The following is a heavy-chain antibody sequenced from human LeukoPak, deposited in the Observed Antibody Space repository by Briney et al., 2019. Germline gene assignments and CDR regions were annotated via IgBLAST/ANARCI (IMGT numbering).Heavy chain of an antibody. J-gene: IGHJ5*02. V-gene: IGHV1-69*13. CDR2: ILPIFGTA. D-gene: IGHD3-9*01. Sequence: RASVKVSCKAPGGTFSSYVINWVRQAPGQGLEWMGGILPIFGTAIYAQHFQGRLTITADESTNSAYMELNRLRSDDTAVYYCARAEDQGRYFDWLPGFDPWGQGTLVTVSS. CDR1: GGTFSSYV. CDR3: ARAEDQGRYFDWLPGFDP.